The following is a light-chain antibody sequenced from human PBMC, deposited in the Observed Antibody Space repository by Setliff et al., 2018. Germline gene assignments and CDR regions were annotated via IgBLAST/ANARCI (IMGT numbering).Light chain of an antibody. Sequence: SYELAQSPSVSVAPGQTATIACGGDNIASTSVHWYQQKPGQAPVLVVYDDSDWPSGIPERFSGSSSGNTATLTITGVEAADEADYFCQIWDTGSDHPGVFGTGTKVTVL. CDR2: DDS. CDR3: QIWDTGSDHPGV. V-gene: IGLV3-21*02. J-gene: IGLJ1*01. CDR1: NIASTS.